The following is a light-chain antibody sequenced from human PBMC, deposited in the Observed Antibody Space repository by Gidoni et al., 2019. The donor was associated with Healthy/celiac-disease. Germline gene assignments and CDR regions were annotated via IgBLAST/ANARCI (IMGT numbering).Light chain of an antibody. V-gene: IGLV2-14*01. CDR3: SSYTNSDTFVV. J-gene: IGLJ2*01. CDR2: EVS. CDR1: SSDVGGYNY. Sequence: QSALTQPVSVSASPGQSITISCTGTSSDVGGYNYVSWYQQHPGKAPKLMIYEVSNRPSGVSNRFSGSKSGNTASLTISGLQAEDEADYYCSSYTNSDTFVVFGGGTKLTVL.